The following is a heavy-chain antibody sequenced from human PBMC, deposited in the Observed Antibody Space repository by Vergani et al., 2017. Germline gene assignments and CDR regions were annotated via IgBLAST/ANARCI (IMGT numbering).Heavy chain of an antibody. Sequence: ELQLVESGGGLVQPGGSLRLSCAASGFTFSTSDMHWVRQPTGKGLEWVSTINIGGRTSYADSVKGRLTLTRDDSKNTLHLQMNSLRPEDTAVYYCARGMTTETTDLDGFDIWGQGTMVSVSS. J-gene: IGHJ3*02. V-gene: IGHV3-66*02. CDR1: GFTFSTSD. CDR3: ARGMTTETTDLDGFDI. D-gene: IGHD4-17*01. CDR2: INIGGRT.